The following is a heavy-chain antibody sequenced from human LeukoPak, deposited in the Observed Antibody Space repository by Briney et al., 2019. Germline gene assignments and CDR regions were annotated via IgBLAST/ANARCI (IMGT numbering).Heavy chain of an antibody. J-gene: IGHJ4*02. Sequence: PSETLSLTCTVPGGSISSSSYYWGWIRQPPGKGLEWIGSIYYSGSTYYNPSLKSRVTISVDTSKNQFSLKLSSVTAADTAVYYCARASVRSGRKPLDYWGQGTLVTVSS. D-gene: IGHD3-3*01. CDR2: IYYSGST. CDR1: GGSISSSSYY. V-gene: IGHV4-39*07. CDR3: ARASVRSGRKPLDY.